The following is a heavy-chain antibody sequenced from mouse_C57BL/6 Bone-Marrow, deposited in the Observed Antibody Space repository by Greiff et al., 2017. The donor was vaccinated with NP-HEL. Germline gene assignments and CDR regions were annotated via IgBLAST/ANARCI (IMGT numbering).Heavy chain of an antibody. J-gene: IGHJ4*01. D-gene: IGHD1-1*01. Sequence: VQLQQSGAELARPGAPVKLSCKASGYTFTSYGISWVKQRTGQGLEWIGEIYPRSGNTYYNEKFKGKATLTADKSSSTAYMELRSLTSEDSAVYFCARSAYPSITTVVATRDWGQGTSVTVSS. V-gene: IGHV1-81*01. CDR2: IYPRSGNT. CDR1: GYTFTSYG. CDR3: ARSAYPSITTVVATRD.